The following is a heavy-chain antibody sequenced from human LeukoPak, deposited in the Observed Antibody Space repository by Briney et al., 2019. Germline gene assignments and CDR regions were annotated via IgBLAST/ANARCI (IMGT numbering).Heavy chain of an antibody. CDR1: GFTFISYG. CDR3: AKGVGDNHY. CDR2: ILYDGSNK. Sequence: PGGSLRLSWEASGFTFISYGMHWVRQAPGKGLEWVAFILYDGSNKYYADSVKGRFTISRDNSKNTLYLQMNSLRAEDTAVYYCAKGVGDNHYWGQGTLVTVSS. J-gene: IGHJ4*02. D-gene: IGHD1-26*01. V-gene: IGHV3-30*02.